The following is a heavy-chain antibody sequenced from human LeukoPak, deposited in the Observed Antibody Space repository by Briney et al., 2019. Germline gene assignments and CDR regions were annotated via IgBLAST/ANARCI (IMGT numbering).Heavy chain of an antibody. Sequence: ASVKVSCKSSGFTFTDYYIHWVRQAPGQGLEWMGYIGPHSSATSSPQEFQGRVTMTRDPSMSTAYMELTRLTSDDTAVYYCAREGNGLLSKDFDYWGQGTLVTVSS. D-gene: IGHD2/OR15-2a*01. CDR1: GFTFTDYY. J-gene: IGHJ4*02. V-gene: IGHV1-2*02. CDR3: AREGNGLLSKDFDY. CDR2: IGPHSSAT.